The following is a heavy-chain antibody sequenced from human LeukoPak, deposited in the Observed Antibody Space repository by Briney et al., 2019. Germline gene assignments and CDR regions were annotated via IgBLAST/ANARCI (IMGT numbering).Heavy chain of an antibody. CDR2: IGSSGTTA. CDR1: GFNFRSYE. Sequence: PGGSLRLSCAASGFNFRSYEMNWVGQAPGKGLEWVSYIGSSGTTAYYADSVKGRFTISRDNAKNSLYLQMNSLRAEDTAVYYCAKNRASLNHFDYWGQGTLVTVSS. CDR3: AKNRASLNHFDY. D-gene: IGHD3-10*01. V-gene: IGHV3-48*03. J-gene: IGHJ4*02.